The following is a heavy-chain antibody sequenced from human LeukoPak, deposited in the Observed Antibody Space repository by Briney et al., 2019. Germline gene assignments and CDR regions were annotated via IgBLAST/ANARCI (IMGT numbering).Heavy chain of an antibody. CDR3: AKDSRDGYNPNYFDY. CDR1: GFTFSSYD. V-gene: IGHV3-21*01. Sequence: GGSLRLSCAASGFTFSSYDMIWVRQAPGKGLEWVSSIVSSSYIYYADSVKGRFTISRDNSKNTLYLQMNSLRAEDTAVYYCAKDSRDGYNPNYFDYWGQGTLVTVSP. CDR2: IVSSSYI. D-gene: IGHD5-24*01. J-gene: IGHJ4*02.